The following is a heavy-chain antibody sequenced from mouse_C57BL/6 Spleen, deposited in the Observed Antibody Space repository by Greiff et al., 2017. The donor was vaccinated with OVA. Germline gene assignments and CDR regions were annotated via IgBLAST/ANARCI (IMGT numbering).Heavy chain of an antibody. D-gene: IGHD1-1*01. J-gene: IGHJ1*03. V-gene: IGHV1-72*01. CDR1: GYTFTSYW. Sequence: VQLQQPGAELVKPGASVKLSCKASGYTFTSYWMHWVKQRPGRGLEWIGRIDPNSGGTKYNEKFKSKATLTVDKPSSTAYMQLSSLTSEDSAVYYCAREETGITTAAWYFDVWGTGTTVTVSS. CDR2: IDPNSGGT. CDR3: AREETGITTAAWYFDV.